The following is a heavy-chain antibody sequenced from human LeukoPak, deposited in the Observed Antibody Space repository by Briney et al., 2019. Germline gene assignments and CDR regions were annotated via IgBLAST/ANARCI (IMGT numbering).Heavy chain of an antibody. CDR3: ARRMPYCSSTSCHRYYFDY. CDR2: IYYSGST. D-gene: IGHD2-2*01. J-gene: IGHJ4*02. CDR1: GGSISSSSYY. V-gene: IGHV4-39*01. Sequence: PSETLSLTCTVSGGSISSSSYYWGWIRQPPGKGLEWIGSIYYSGSTYYNPSLKSRVTISVDTSKNQLSLKLSSVTAADTAVYYCARRMPYCSSTSCHRYYFDYWGQGTLVTVSS.